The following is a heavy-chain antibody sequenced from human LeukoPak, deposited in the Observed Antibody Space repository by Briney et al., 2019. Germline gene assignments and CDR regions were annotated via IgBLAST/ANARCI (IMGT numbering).Heavy chain of an antibody. CDR2: IYTSGST. Sequence: SETLSLTCTVSGGSISSYYWSWIRQPAGKGLEWIGRIYTSGSTNYNPSLKSRVTMSVDTSKNQFSLKLSSVTAAGTAVYYCARDRTGGSGLYYGMDVWGQGTTVTVSS. CDR3: ARDRTGGSGLYYGMDV. CDR1: GGSISSYY. J-gene: IGHJ6*02. D-gene: IGHD2-15*01. V-gene: IGHV4-4*07.